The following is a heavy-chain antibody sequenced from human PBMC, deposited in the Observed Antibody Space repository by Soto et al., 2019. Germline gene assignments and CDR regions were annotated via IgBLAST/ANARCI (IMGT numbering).Heavy chain of an antibody. V-gene: IGHV5-51*01. CDR1: GYSFPNYW. D-gene: IGHD3-10*01. Sequence: GDSLKISCKGSGYSFPNYWIAWVRQMPGKGLEWMGIIYPGDSDTRYSPSFQGQVTISADKSISTAYLQWSSLKASDTAIYSCARLTGSGSNYLDSWGQGTLVTVSS. J-gene: IGHJ4*02. CDR3: ARLTGSGSNYLDS. CDR2: IYPGDSDT.